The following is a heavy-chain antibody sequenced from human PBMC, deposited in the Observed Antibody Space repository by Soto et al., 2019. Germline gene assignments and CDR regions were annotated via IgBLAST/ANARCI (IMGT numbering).Heavy chain of an antibody. CDR1: GYIFVNYG. CDR3: VTVDNYVTPTPQDV. Sequence: QVQLVQSGDEVKKPGASVKVSCKASGYIFVNYGIAWVRQAPGQGLEWMGWISPYTGNTHSATKVQGRLTMTTDTPTSPAYMDLGSLTSDDTAVYYCVTVDNYVTPTPQDVWGQGTTVTVSS. V-gene: IGHV1-18*01. J-gene: IGHJ6*02. CDR2: ISPYTGNT. D-gene: IGHD3-16*01.